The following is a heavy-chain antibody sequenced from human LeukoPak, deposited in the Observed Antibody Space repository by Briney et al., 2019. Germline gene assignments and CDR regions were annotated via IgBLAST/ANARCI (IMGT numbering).Heavy chain of an antibody. Sequence: SETLSLTCTVSGGSISSSSYYWGWIRQPTGKGLEWIGSIYYSGSTYYNPSLKSRVTISVDTSKNQFSLKLSSVTAADTAVYYCARHVQWLVQPYFDYWGQGTLVTVSS. CDR1: GGSISSSSYY. CDR3: ARHVQWLVQPYFDY. D-gene: IGHD6-19*01. J-gene: IGHJ4*02. CDR2: IYYSGST. V-gene: IGHV4-39*01.